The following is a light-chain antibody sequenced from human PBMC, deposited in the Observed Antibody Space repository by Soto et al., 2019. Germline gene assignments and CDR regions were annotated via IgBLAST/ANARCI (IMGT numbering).Light chain of an antibody. Sequence: IQLTQSPSSLSASVGDRVTITCRASQGISSALAWYQQQVGKAPKLLIYHASSLETGVPSRFSGSGSGTDFALSISSLHHDDFATYYCQQFNSYPHTFGGGTKVEIK. CDR3: QQFNSYPHT. J-gene: IGKJ4*01. CDR2: HAS. V-gene: IGKV1-13*02. CDR1: QGISSA.